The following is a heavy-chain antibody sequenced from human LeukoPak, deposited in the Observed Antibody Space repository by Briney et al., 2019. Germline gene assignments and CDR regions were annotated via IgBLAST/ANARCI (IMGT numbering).Heavy chain of an antibody. Sequence: ASVKVSCKASGYTFTGYYMHWVRQAPGQGLEWMGWITPNSGGTNYAQKFQGRVTMTRDTSISTAYMELSRLRSDDTAVYYCARGVIAAAGYLLHYYYYYMDVWGKGTTVTVSS. J-gene: IGHJ6*03. CDR1: GYTFTGYY. D-gene: IGHD6-13*01. V-gene: IGHV1-2*02. CDR3: ARGVIAAAGYLLHYYYYYMDV. CDR2: ITPNSGGT.